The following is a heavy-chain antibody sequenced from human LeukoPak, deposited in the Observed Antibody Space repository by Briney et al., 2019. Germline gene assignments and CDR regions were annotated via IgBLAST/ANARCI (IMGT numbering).Heavy chain of an antibody. V-gene: IGHV3-23*01. CDR3: VQDWAWGAFGY. Sequence: GGSLRLSCAASGFTFSNYGRNWVRQAPGKGLEWVSGITPDAGRTYYADSVKGRFTIYRDNSKNTVYLQMNSLGAEDTAVYYCVQDWAWGAFGYWGQGTLVTVSS. CDR1: GFTFSNYG. J-gene: IGHJ4*02. D-gene: IGHD7-27*01. CDR2: ITPDAGRT.